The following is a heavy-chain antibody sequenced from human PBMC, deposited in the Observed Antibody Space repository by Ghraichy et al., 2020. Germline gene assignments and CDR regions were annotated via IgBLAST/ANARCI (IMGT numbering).Heavy chain of an antibody. CDR3: VRDRGRDDYVYPWVY. CDR1: GFTFSDYW. CDR2: VQQDGSEK. V-gene: IGHV3-7*03. J-gene: IGHJ4*02. Sequence: LSLTCAASGFTFSDYWMSWVRQAPGKGLEWVANVQQDGSEKYYVDFVKGRFTISRDNAKDSMYLQMNSLRAEDTAVYYCVRDRGRDDYVYPWVYWGQGILVTVSS. D-gene: IGHD3-16*01.